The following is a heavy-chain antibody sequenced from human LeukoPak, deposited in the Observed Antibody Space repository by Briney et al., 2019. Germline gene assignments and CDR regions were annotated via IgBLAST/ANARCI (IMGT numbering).Heavy chain of an antibody. Sequence: QSGGSLRLSCAVSGFTLTTYAMSWVRQAPGKWLEWVSAISGSGGSTYYADSVKGRFTISRDNSKNTLYLQMNSLRAEDTAVYYCAKDLIRVSSAFDIWGQGTMVTVSS. CDR3: AKDLIRVSSAFDI. J-gene: IGHJ3*02. CDR2: ISGSGGST. V-gene: IGHV3-23*01. D-gene: IGHD6-6*01. CDR1: GFTLTTYA.